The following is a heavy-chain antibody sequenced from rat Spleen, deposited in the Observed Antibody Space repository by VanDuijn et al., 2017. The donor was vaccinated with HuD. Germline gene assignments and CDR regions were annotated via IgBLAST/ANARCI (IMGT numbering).Heavy chain of an antibody. Sequence: EVQLVESDGGLVQPGRSLNLSCAASGFTFSNYYMSWVRQAPPKGLEWVSSINTGGGSTFYRDSGKGRFTISRDNAENTIYLQMNSLRSEDTATYYCAKDKDGGYVMDAWGQGASVTVSS. J-gene: IGHJ4*01. CDR1: GFTFSNYY. D-gene: IGHD1-11*01. V-gene: IGHV5-25*01. CDR3: AKDKDGGYVMDA. CDR2: INTGGGST.